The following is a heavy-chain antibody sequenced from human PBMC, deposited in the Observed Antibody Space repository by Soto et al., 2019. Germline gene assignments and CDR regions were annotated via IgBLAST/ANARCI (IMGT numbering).Heavy chain of an antibody. J-gene: IGHJ4*02. Sequence: SVKVSCKASGGTFSSYAISWVRQAPGQGLEWMGGIIPIFGTANYAQKFQGRVTITADESTSTAYMELSSLRSEDTAVYYCARDLLYYDFWSGSAWWGQGTLVTVSS. V-gene: IGHV1-69*13. CDR2: IIPIFGTA. CDR3: ARDLLYYDFWSGSAW. CDR1: GGTFSSYA. D-gene: IGHD3-3*01.